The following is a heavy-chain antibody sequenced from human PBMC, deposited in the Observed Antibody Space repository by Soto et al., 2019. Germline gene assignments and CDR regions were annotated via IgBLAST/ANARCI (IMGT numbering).Heavy chain of an antibody. J-gene: IGHJ6*02. CDR2: INPNSGGT. D-gene: IGHD3-10*01. CDR3: ARDRPPGYYGMDV. Sequence: ASVKVSCKASGYTFTGYYMHWVRQAPGQGLEWMGWINPNSGGTNYAQKFQGRVTLTRDTSISTAYMELSRLRSDDTAVYYCARDRPPGYYGMDVWGQGTTVTVSS. V-gene: IGHV1-2*02. CDR1: GYTFTGYY.